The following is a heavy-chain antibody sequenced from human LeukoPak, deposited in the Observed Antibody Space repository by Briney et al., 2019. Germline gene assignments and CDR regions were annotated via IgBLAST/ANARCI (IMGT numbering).Heavy chain of an antibody. Sequence: PGESLRLSCAASGFTFADYGMSWVRQAPGKGLEWVSGIKWNGGSTGYADSVKGRFTISRDNAKNSLYLQMNSLRVDDTALYYCASGYNSVGGYYFDYWGQGTLATVSS. V-gene: IGHV3-20*04. CDR2: IKWNGGST. CDR3: ASGYNSVGGYYFDY. CDR1: GFTFADYG. D-gene: IGHD2-15*01. J-gene: IGHJ4*02.